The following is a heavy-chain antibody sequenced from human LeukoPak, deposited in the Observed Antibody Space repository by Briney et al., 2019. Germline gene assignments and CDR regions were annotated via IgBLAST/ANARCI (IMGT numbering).Heavy chain of an antibody. CDR2: IYSGGST. CDR1: GFTVSSHY. Sequence: PGGSLRLSCAAPGFTVSSHYMSWVRQAPGKGLPWVSVIYSGGSTYYAESVKGRFTIYRDNSKNTLYLHMNSLRAEDTAVYYCARDLVGATPYWGQGTLVTVSS. D-gene: IGHD1-26*01. CDR3: ARDLVGATPY. J-gene: IGHJ4*02. V-gene: IGHV3-66*01.